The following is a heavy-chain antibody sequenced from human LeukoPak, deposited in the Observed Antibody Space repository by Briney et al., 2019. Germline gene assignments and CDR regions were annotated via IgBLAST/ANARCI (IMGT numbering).Heavy chain of an antibody. CDR1: GGPISSSYW. Sequence: SETLSLTCAVSGGPISSSYWWSWVRQPPGKGLEWIGETCHSGTTNYNPSLKSRVTISVDKSNNQFSLRLSSVTAADTAVYYCARFGYVETTVVTPINYYFAMDVWGQGTTVTVSS. J-gene: IGHJ6*02. D-gene: IGHD4-23*01. CDR3: ARFGYVETTVVTPINYYFAMDV. V-gene: IGHV4-4*02. CDR2: TCHSGTT.